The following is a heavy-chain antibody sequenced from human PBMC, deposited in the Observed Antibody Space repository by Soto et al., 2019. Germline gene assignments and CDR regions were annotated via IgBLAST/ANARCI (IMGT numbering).Heavy chain of an antibody. V-gene: IGHV1-18*01. CDR3: ARDSRRYSSSWPFFDI. CDR1: GYTFTSYG. CDR2: ISAYNGNT. Sequence: ASVKVSCKASGYTFTSYGISWVRQAPGQGLEWMGWISAYNGNTNYAQKLQGRVTMTTDTSTSTAYMELRSLRSDDTAVYYCARDSRRYSSSWPFFDIWGQGTMVTVSS. D-gene: IGHD6-13*01. J-gene: IGHJ3*02.